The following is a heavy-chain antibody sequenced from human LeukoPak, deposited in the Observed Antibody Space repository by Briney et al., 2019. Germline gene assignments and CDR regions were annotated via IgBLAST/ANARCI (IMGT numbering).Heavy chain of an antibody. D-gene: IGHD1-26*01. J-gene: IGHJ6*03. V-gene: IGHV4-59*12. CDR3: ARGPTSGSSMVNYYYYYMDV. CDR1: GGSISSYY. Sequence: SETLSLTCTVSGGSISSYYWSWIRQPPGKGLEWIGYIYYSGSTNYNPSLKSRVTISVDTSKNQFSLKLSSVTAADTAVYYCARGPTSGSSMVNYYYYYMDVWGKGTTVTISS. CDR2: IYYSGST.